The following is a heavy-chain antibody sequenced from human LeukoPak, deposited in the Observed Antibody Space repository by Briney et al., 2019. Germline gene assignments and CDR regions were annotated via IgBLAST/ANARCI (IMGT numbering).Heavy chain of an antibody. CDR1: GFTFSSYS. CDR3: ARGYSSGWEIYYYYYMDV. D-gene: IGHD6-19*01. Sequence: GGSLRLSCAASGFTFSSYSMNWVRQAPGKGLEWVSYVSSSSSTIYYADSVKGRFTISRDNAKNPLYLQMNSLRAEDTAVYYCARGYSSGWEIYYYYYMDVWGKGTTVTVSS. V-gene: IGHV3-48*01. J-gene: IGHJ6*03. CDR2: VSSSSSTI.